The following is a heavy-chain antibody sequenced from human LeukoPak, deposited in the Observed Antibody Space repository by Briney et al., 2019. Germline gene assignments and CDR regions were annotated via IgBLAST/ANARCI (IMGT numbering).Heavy chain of an antibody. D-gene: IGHD6-19*01. J-gene: IGHJ3*02. V-gene: IGHV3-23*01. CDR1: GFTFSSYA. CDR3: AKGMGAVAGNGDAFDI. Sequence: AGGSLRLSCAASGFTFSSYAMSWVRQAPGKGLEWVSAISGSGGSTYYADSVKGRFTISRDNSKNTLYLQMNSLRAEDTAVYYCAKGMGAVAGNGDAFDIWGQGTMVTVSS. CDR2: ISGSGGST.